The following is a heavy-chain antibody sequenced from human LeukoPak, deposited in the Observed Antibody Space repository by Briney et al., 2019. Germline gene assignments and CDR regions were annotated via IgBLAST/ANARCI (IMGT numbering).Heavy chain of an antibody. CDR2: IYHSGST. Sequence: SETLSLTCAVSGGSISSSNWWSWVRQPPGKGLEWIGEIYHSGSTNYNPSLKSRVTISVDKSKNQFSLKLSSVTAADTAVYYCARELGYYDILTGYSAPYYFDYWGQGTLVTVSS. CDR3: ARELGYYDILTGYSAPYYFDY. CDR1: GGSISSSNW. D-gene: IGHD3-9*01. V-gene: IGHV4-4*02. J-gene: IGHJ4*02.